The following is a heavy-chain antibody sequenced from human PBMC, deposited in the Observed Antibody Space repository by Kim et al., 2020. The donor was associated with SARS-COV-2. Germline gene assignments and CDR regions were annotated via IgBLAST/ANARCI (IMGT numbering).Heavy chain of an antibody. Sequence: GGSLRLSCAASAFTFSNYAMNWVRQAPGLGLEWIAYISSSGNDIKYADSVKGRFTISRDNARNSLFLQMNSLRADDTAVYYCARRIDYWGRGTLVTVSS. CDR1: AFTFSNYA. V-gene: IGHV3-48*03. CDR3: ARRIDY. CDR2: ISSSGNDI. J-gene: IGHJ4*02.